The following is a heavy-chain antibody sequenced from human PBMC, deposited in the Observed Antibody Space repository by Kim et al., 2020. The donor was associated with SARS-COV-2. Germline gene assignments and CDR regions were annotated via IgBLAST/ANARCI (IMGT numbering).Heavy chain of an antibody. D-gene: IGHD4-4*01. Sequence: SETLSLTCTVSGGSINSYYWNWIRQPPGKGLEWIGYFSYSGSTNYNPSLKSRVTISLDTSKNQFSLKLSSVTAADTAVYYCARGSYSNSIGYYYYVMDV. V-gene: IGHV4-59*01. CDR1: GGSINSYY. J-gene: IGHJ6*01. CDR2: FSYSGST. CDR3: ARGSYSNSIGYYYYVMDV.